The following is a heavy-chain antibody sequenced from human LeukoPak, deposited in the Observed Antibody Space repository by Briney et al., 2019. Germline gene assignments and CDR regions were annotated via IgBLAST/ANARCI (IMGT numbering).Heavy chain of an antibody. Sequence: PSETLSLTCTVSGGSISSGGYYWSWIRQPAGKGLEWIGRIYTSGSTNYNPSLKSRVTMSVDTSKNQFSLKLSSVTAADTAVYYCARVSLVRGAPDYYFDYWGQGTLVTVSS. J-gene: IGHJ4*02. CDR3: ARVSLVRGAPDYYFDY. CDR1: GGSISSGGYY. V-gene: IGHV4-61*02. D-gene: IGHD3-10*01. CDR2: IYTSGST.